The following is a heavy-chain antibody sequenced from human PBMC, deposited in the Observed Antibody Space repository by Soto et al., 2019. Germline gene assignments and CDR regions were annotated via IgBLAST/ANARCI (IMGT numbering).Heavy chain of an antibody. CDR3: ARAAREMATTPHGY. Sequence: QVQLVESGGGVVQPGRSLRLSCAASGFTFSSYGMHWVRQAPGKGLEWVAFIWHDGGNKFYAESVKGRFTISRDNSKNTLYLQMTSLSAEDTAMYYCARAAREMATTPHGYWGQGTLVTVSS. V-gene: IGHV3-33*01. J-gene: IGHJ4*02. CDR2: IWHDGGNK. CDR1: GFTFSSYG. D-gene: IGHD5-12*01.